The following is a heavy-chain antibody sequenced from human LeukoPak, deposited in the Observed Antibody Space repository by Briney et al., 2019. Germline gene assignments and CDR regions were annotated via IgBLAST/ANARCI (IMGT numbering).Heavy chain of an antibody. CDR3: ARVCTIFGVVIMDYFDY. V-gene: IGHV3-7*01. Sequence: GGSLRLSCAASGFTFSSYWMSWVRQAPGKGLEWVANIKQDGSEKYYVDSVKGRFTISRDNAKNSLYLQMNSLRAEGTAVYYCARVCTIFGVVIMDYFDYWGQGTLVTVSS. CDR2: IKQDGSEK. J-gene: IGHJ4*02. D-gene: IGHD3-3*01. CDR1: GFTFSSYW.